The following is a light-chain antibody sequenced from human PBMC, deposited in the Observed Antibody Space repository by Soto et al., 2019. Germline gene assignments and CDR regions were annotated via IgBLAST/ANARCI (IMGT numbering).Light chain of an antibody. J-gene: IGLJ1*01. Sequence: QSALTQPASVSGSPGQSIAISCTGTSSDVGAYDFVSWYQQHPDKAPKLLIYEVSNRPSGVSDRFSGSKSVNTATLTISGLQAEDEADYYCSSHTTSNTLVFATGTKLTVL. CDR1: SSDVGAYDF. CDR3: SSHTTSNTLV. CDR2: EVS. V-gene: IGLV2-14*03.